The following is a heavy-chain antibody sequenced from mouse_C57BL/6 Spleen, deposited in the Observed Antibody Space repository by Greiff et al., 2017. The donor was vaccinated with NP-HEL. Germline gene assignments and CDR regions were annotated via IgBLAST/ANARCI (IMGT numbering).Heavy chain of an antibody. J-gene: IGHJ2*01. CDR2: INSNGGST. Sequence: EVKLMESGGGLVQPGGSLKLSCAASGFTFSSYGMSWVRQTPDKRLELVATINSNGGSTYYPDSVKGRFTISRDKAKNTLYLQMSSLKSEDTAMYYCARMARTINWGQGTTLIVSS. CDR1: GFTFSSYG. CDR3: ARMARTIN. V-gene: IGHV5-6-3*01.